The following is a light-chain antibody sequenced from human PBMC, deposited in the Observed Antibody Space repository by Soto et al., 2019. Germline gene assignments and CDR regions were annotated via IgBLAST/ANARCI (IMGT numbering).Light chain of an antibody. J-gene: IGKJ1*01. V-gene: IGKV3-20*01. CDR3: QQYGGSPQT. CDR1: QSVSKY. CDR2: GAS. Sequence: EIVLTQSPGTLALSPGEGATLSCRASQSVSKYLAWYQQKPGQAPRLLIYGASSRATGIPDSFSGSGSGTDFTLTISRLEPEDFAVYYCQQYGGSPQTLGQGTKVEIK.